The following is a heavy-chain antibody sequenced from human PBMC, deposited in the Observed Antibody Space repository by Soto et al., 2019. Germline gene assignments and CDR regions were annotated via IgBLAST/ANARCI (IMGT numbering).Heavy chain of an antibody. Sequence: ASVKVSCKASGGTFSSYAISWVRQAPGQGLEWMGGIIPIFGTANYAQKFQGRVTITADESTSTAYMELSSLRSEDTAVYYCARGSSPANYYDSSGSLGYWGQGTLVTVS. V-gene: IGHV1-69*13. CDR2: IIPIFGTA. D-gene: IGHD3-22*01. J-gene: IGHJ4*02. CDR3: ARGSSPANYYDSSGSLGY. CDR1: GGTFSSYA.